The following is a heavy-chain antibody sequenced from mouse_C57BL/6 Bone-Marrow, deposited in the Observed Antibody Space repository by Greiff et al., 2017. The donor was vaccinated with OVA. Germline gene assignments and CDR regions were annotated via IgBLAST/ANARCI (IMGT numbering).Heavy chain of an antibody. D-gene: IGHD1-1*01. J-gene: IGHJ2*01. CDR2: IDPNSGGT. V-gene: IGHV1-72*01. Sequence: QVQLKESGAELVKPGASVKLSCKASGYTFTSYWMHWVKQRPGRGLEWIGRIDPNSGGTKYNEKFKSKATLTVDKPSSTAYMQLSSLTSEDSAVYYCARGTTVPKYFDYWGQGTTLTVSS. CDR1: GYTFTSYW. CDR3: ARGTTVPKYFDY.